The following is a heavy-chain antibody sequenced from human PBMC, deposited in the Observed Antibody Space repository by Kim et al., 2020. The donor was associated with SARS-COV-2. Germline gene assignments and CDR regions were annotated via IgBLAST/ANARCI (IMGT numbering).Heavy chain of an antibody. J-gene: IGHJ4*02. CDR1: GFTFSSSG. CDR2: IKSEGSEK. CDR3: ARGFDN. Sequence: GGSLRLSCEASGFTFSSSGMCWVRQAPGKGLEWVAHIKSEGSEKNYVDSVKGRFTISRDNAKNSLYLQMNSLRVEDTAVYYCARGFDNWGQGTLVTVSS. V-gene: IGHV3-7*01.